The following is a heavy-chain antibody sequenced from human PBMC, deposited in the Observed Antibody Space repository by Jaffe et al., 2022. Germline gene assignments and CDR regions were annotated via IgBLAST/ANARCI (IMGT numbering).Heavy chain of an antibody. V-gene: IGHV4-59*01. J-gene: IGHJ4*02. CDR3: ASAKRYSSSWYYFDY. CDR2: IYYSGST. Sequence: QVQLQESGPGLVKPSETLSLTCTVSGGSISSYYWSWIRQPPGKGLEWIGYIYYSGSTNYNPSLKSRVTISVDTSKNQFSLKLSSVTAADTAVYYCASAKRYSSSWYYFDYWGQGTLVTVSS. CDR1: GGSISSYY. D-gene: IGHD6-13*01.